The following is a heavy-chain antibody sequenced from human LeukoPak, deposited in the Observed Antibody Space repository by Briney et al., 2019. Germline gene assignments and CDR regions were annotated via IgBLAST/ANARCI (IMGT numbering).Heavy chain of an antibody. D-gene: IGHD6-25*01. CDR2: IYYSGST. Sequence: SETLSLTCTVSGGSISSSSYYWGWIRQPPGKGLEWIGSIYYSGSTYYNPSLKSRVTISVDTSKNQFSLKLSSVTAADTAVYYCARDTRGRLPDYWGQGTLVTVSP. CDR3: ARDTRGRLPDY. J-gene: IGHJ4*02. CDR1: GGSISSSSYY. V-gene: IGHV4-39*07.